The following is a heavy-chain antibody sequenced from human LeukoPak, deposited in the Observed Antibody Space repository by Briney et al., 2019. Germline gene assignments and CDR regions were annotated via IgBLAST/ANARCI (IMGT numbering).Heavy chain of an antibody. Sequence: PSETLSLTCTVSNDSFSFYHWTWIRQPPGKGLEWIGTFYHGGSTNYNPSLKSRVTISVDTSKNQFSLKLSSVTAADTAVYYCARGGWAFDYWGQGTLVTVSS. J-gene: IGHJ4*02. D-gene: IGHD1-26*01. CDR2: FYHGGST. CDR3: ARGGWAFDY. V-gene: IGHV4-34*01. CDR1: NDSFSFYH.